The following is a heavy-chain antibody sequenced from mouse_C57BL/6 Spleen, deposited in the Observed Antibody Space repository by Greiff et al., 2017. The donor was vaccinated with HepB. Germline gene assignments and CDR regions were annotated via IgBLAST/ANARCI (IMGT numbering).Heavy chain of an antibody. CDR1: GYAFSSSW. J-gene: IGHJ4*01. CDR2: IYPGDGDT. V-gene: IGHV1-82*01. Sequence: VMLVESGPELVKPGASVKISCKASGYAFSSSWMNWVKQRPGKGLEWIGRIYPGDGDTNYNGKFKGKATLTADKSSSTAYMQLSSLTSEDSAVYFCARREGYDDASNAMDYWGQGTAVTVSS. D-gene: IGHD3-1*01. CDR3: ARREGYDDASNAMDY.